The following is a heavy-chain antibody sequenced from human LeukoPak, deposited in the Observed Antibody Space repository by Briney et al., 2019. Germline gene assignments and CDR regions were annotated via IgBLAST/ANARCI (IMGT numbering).Heavy chain of an antibody. J-gene: IGHJ2*01. CDR2: INSDGSST. CDR3: ARANPADFDL. V-gene: IGHV3-74*01. D-gene: IGHD1-14*01. Sequence: GGSLKLSCAASGFTFSSSWMHWVRQAPEKGLVWVSRINSDGSSTSYADSVKGRFTISRDNAKNTVYLQMSSLRVEDTAVYYCARANPADFDLWGRGTLVIVSS. CDR1: GFTFSSSW.